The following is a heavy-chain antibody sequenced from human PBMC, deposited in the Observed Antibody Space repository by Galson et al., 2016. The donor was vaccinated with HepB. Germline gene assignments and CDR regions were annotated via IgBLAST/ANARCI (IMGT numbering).Heavy chain of an antibody. CDR2: INHNGDT. V-gene: IGHV4-34*01. D-gene: IGHD6-19*01. J-gene: IGHJ5*02. CDR3: ARETIGVSSGWYWNWIDP. Sequence: SETLSLTCAVYGASLSEYYWSWIRQSPGKGLEWVGEINHNGDTNYNPSLKGRVTISVDTSKNQFSLRLRSVTAADTAFYYCARETIGVSSGWYWNWIDPWGQGTLVTVAS. CDR1: GASLSEYY.